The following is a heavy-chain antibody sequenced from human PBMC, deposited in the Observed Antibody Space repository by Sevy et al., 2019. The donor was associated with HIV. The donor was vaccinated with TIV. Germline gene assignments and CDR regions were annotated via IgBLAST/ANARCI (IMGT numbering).Heavy chain of an antibody. D-gene: IGHD2-15*01. Sequence: GGSLRLSCAASGFICSTYTMTWVRQAPGKGLEWVSGISGSGGSTYYADSLKGRFTIFRDNSKITVYLQMNSLRAEDTAVYYCAKGDRTFYGLDVWGQGTTVTVSS. CDR1: GFICSTYT. CDR3: AKGDRTFYGLDV. J-gene: IGHJ6*02. CDR2: ISGSGGST. V-gene: IGHV3-23*01.